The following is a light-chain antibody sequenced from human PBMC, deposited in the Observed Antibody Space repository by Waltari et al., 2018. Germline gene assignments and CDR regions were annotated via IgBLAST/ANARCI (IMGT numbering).Light chain of an antibody. CDR2: GAR. Sequence: EIVLTQSPGTLSLSPGESAALSCRARQSVSSNYLAWYQQKPGQAPRLLIFGARSRATGIPDRFRGRGSGTDFTLTISGLAPEDFAVYYCQQYARSPITFGQGNKLEMK. CDR3: QQYARSPIT. J-gene: IGKJ2*01. V-gene: IGKV3-20*01. CDR1: QSVSSNY.